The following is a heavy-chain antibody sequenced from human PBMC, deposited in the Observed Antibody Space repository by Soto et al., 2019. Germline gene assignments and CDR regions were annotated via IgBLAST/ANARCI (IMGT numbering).Heavy chain of an antibody. V-gene: IGHV1-69*06. CDR3: ARHSLASGHFYYGMDV. CDR2: IIPLYGTA. CDR1: GGTFSNHA. D-gene: IGHD1-26*01. J-gene: IGHJ6*01. Sequence: QVQLVQSGAEVKKPGSSVKVSCKPSGGTFSNHAISWVRQAPGQGLEWVGGIIPLYGTANYGQKFQGRVTITADKSTSTAYMEMRSLRSEDTAIYYCARHSLASGHFYYGMDVWGQGTTISVSS.